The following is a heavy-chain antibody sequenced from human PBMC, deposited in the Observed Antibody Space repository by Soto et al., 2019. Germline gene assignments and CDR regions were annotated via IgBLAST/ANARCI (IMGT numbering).Heavy chain of an antibody. CDR3: ARDVATMAPYCYYMDV. CDR1: GGSISSYY. V-gene: IGHV4-59*01. J-gene: IGHJ6*03. D-gene: IGHD3-10*01. CDR2: IYYSGST. Sequence: SETLSLTCTVSGGSISSYYWSWIRQPPGKGLEWIGYIYYSGSTNYNPSLKSRVTISVDTSKNQFSLKLSSVTAADTAVYYCARDVATMAPYCYYMDVWGKGTTVTVSS.